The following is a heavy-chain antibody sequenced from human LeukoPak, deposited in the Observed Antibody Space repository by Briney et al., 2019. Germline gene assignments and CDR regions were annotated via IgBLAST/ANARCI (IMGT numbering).Heavy chain of an antibody. CDR2: IKQDGSEK. CDR3: ARDRDSSSSSSRRVGDYFDY. D-gene: IGHD6-13*01. CDR1: GFTFSSYW. Sequence: GGSLRLSYADSGFTFSSYWMSWVRQAPGKGLEWVANIKQDGSEKYYVDSVKCRFTISRDNAKNSLYLQMNSLRAEDTAVYYCARDRDSSSSSSRRVGDYFDYWGQGTLVTVSS. V-gene: IGHV3-7*01. J-gene: IGHJ4*02.